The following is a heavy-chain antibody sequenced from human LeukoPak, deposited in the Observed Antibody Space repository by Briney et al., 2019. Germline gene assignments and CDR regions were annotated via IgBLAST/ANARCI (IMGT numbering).Heavy chain of an antibody. V-gene: IGHV4-59*08. CDR2: IYYSGST. Sequence: SETLSLTCTVSGGSISGYYWSWIRQPPGKGLEYIGYIYYSGSTNYNPSLKSRVTISVDTSKNQFSLKLSSVTAADTAVYYCARGDIAAAGFDYWGQGTLVTVSS. D-gene: IGHD6-13*01. J-gene: IGHJ4*02. CDR3: ARGDIAAAGFDY. CDR1: GGSISGYY.